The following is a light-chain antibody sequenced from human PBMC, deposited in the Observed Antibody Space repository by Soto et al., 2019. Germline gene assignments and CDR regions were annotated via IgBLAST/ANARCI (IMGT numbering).Light chain of an antibody. Sequence: DIQMTQSPSSLSASVGDRVTITCQASQDISNYLNWYQQKPGKAPKLLIYDASNLETGVPSRFSGSGSGTDFTFTIISLQPEDIATYYCQQYDNFSFIFGPGTKVDIK. J-gene: IGKJ3*01. CDR1: QDISNY. V-gene: IGKV1-33*01. CDR2: DAS. CDR3: QQYDNFSFI.